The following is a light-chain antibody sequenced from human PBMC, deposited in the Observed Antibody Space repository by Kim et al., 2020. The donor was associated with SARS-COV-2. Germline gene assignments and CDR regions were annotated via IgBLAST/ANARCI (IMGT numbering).Light chain of an antibody. CDR3: QQSTT. CDR2: GAA. J-gene: IGKJ4*01. V-gene: IGKV3-15*01. Sequence: ATLSVSPGESVTLSCRASQSISRSLAWYQQKPGQAPRLLIYGAASRPADVPDRFSGSGSGTQFTLTISSLQSDDFAVYYCQQSTTFGGGTKVDIK. CDR1: QSISRS.